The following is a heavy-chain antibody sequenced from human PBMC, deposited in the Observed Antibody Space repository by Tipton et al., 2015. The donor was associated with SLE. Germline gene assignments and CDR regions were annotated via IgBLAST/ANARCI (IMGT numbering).Heavy chain of an antibody. CDR3: TADTGLGALLGDWYYGMDV. D-gene: IGHD1-26*01. CDR1: GYTLREVS. CDR2: FDPEDGET. Sequence: QVQLVQSGAEVKKTGASVKVSCKVSGYTLREVSMNWVRQAPGKGLEWMGGFDPEDGETIYAQKFQGRVTMTEDTSANTAYLELRGLRSQDTAVYYCTADTGLGALLGDWYYGMDVWGQGTTVTVSS. V-gene: IGHV1-24*01. J-gene: IGHJ6*02.